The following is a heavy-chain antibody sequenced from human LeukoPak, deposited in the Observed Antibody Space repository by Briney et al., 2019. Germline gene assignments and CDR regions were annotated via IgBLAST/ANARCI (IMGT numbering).Heavy chain of an antibody. CDR1: GFTFSSYG. V-gene: IGHV3-23*01. J-gene: IGHJ3*02. D-gene: IGHD3-22*01. CDR2: ISGSGGST. Sequence: PGGSLRLSCAASGFTFSSYGMSWVRQAPGKGLEWVSAISGSGGSTYYADSVKGRFTISRDNSKNTLYLQMNSLRAEDTAVYYCAKDSHSSGYYYAGGAFDIRGQGTMVTVSS. CDR3: AKDSHSSGYYYAGGAFDI.